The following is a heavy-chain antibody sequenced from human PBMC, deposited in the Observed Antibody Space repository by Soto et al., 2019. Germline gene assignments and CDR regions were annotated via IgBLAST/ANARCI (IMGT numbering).Heavy chain of an antibody. J-gene: IGHJ4*02. CDR2: ISGSAGT. Sequence: GSLRLSCTASGFTFRTYAMTWFRQAPGKGLEWVSAISGSAGTFYATSVKGRFTISRDNSRSTVYLQMHSLRAEDSAIYYCAKEKDYDFNWGSDRFTSHYWGRGTLVPVSS. CDR1: GFTFRTYA. CDR3: AKEKDYDFNWGSDRFTSHY. D-gene: IGHD3-16*02. V-gene: IGHV3-23*01.